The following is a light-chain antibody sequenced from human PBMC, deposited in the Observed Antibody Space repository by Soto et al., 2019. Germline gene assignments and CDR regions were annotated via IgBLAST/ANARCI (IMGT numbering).Light chain of an antibody. CDR1: QSVSSSF. Sequence: EIVMTQSPATLSLSPGERATLSCRASQSVSSSFLAWYQQKPGQAPRLLIHAASTGATGIPARFRGSGSGTDFTLTISSLEPEDSAVYFCHQYADSPQTFRQGT. CDR2: AAS. CDR3: HQYADSPQT. V-gene: IGKV3-20*01. J-gene: IGKJ2*01.